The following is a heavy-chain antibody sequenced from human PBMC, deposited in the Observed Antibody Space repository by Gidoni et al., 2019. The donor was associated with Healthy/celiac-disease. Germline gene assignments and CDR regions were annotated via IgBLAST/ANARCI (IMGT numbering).Heavy chain of an antibody. D-gene: IGHD3-16*01. V-gene: IGHV3-23*01. CDR1: GFTFSSYA. Sequence: EVQLLESGGGLVQPGGSLRLSCAASGFTFSSYAMSWVRQAPGKGLEWVSAISGSGGRTYDADSVKGRFTISRDNSKNTLYLQMNSLRAEDTAVYYCANPWGLTTPHDAFDIWGQGTMVTVSS. CDR3: ANPWGLTTPHDAFDI. J-gene: IGHJ3*02. CDR2: ISGSGGRT.